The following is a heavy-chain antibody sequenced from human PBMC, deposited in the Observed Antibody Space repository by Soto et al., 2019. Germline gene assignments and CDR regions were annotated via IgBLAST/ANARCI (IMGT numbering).Heavy chain of an antibody. CDR1: GYSITSSTF. Sequence: SETLSLTCAVSGYSITSSTFWGWIRQPPGKGLEWIGSIHLGGTTYYDPSLKSRVTILLDTSRNEFSLKLSSVTAADTAVYYCARPRPNFGAVDSWGQGALVTVS. CDR2: IHLGGTT. D-gene: IGHD3-10*01. V-gene: IGHV4-38-2*01. J-gene: IGHJ4*02. CDR3: ARPRPNFGAVDS.